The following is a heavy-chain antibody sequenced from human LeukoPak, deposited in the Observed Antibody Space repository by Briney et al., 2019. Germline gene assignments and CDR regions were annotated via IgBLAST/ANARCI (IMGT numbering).Heavy chain of an antibody. CDR2: IYYSGST. J-gene: IGHJ4*02. V-gene: IGHV4-59*12. Sequence: PSETLSLTCTVSGGSISSYYWSWIRQPPGKGLEWIGYIYYSGSTNYNPSLKSRVTISVDTSKNQFSLKLSSVTAADTAVYYCARVCDSSGYYYVRAYYFDYWGQGTLVTVSS. D-gene: IGHD3-22*01. CDR3: ARVCDSSGYYYVRAYYFDY. CDR1: GGSISSYY.